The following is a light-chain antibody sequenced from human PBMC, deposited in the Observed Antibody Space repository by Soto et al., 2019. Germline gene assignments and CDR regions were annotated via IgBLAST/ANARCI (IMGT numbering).Light chain of an antibody. J-gene: IGKJ1*01. V-gene: IGKV3D-20*02. CDR3: QQRSNWPRT. Sequence: EIVLTQSPGTLSLSPGDRATLYCRASQSVSSSNLAWYQQKRGQSPRLLIYGASSRATGIPDRFSGSGSGPDFTLTISRLEPEDFAVYYCQQRSNWPRTFGQGTKVDIK. CDR1: QSVSSSN. CDR2: GAS.